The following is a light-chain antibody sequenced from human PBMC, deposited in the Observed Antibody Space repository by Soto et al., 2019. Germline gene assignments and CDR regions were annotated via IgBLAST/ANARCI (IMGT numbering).Light chain of an antibody. CDR3: QQRNSWPPT. CDR2: DVS. CDR1: QNINSD. Sequence: EIVLTQSPATLSLSPGERASLSCRASQNINSDLSWYQQKAGQAPRLLIYDVSNRATGTPARFSGSGSGTDFTLTINSLAPEDSAVYYCQQRNSWPPTFGGGTKVEI. J-gene: IGKJ4*01. V-gene: IGKV3-11*01.